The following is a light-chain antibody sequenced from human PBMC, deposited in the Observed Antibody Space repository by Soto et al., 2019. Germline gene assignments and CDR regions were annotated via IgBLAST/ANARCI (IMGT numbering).Light chain of an antibody. CDR3: SSYTSSTDYV. CDR1: SSDIDTYNY. CDR2: EVT. V-gene: IGLV2-14*01. Sequence: QSALTQPASVSGSPGQSITISCTGTSSDIDTYNYVSWYQQHPGKAPKLIIYEVTNRPSGVPNRFSGSKSGDTASLTISGLRAEDEADYYCSSYTSSTDYVFGTGTKLTLL. J-gene: IGLJ1*01.